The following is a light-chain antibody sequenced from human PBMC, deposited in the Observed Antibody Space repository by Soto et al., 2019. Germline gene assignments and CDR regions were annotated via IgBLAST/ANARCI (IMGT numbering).Light chain of an antibody. CDR1: QNIYSN. V-gene: IGKV3-15*01. Sequence: ILLAQSPGTLALSPGERATLSCRASQNIYSNVAWYQQRNGQAPRLLIYRASTRDTGIPARFSGSGSGTEFTLTISSLQSEDVEVYYCQQYNNWPGTFGQGTKVDIK. CDR3: QQYNNWPGT. CDR2: RAS. J-gene: IGKJ1*01.